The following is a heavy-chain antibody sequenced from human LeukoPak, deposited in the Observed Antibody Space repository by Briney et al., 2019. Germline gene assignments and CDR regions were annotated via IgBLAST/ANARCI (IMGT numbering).Heavy chain of an antibody. CDR3: ARLTARSWFDP. CDR2: ISYSGST. CDR1: GGSISSDY. J-gene: IGHJ5*02. V-gene: IGHV4-59*08. D-gene: IGHD1-14*01. Sequence: PSGTLSLTCTVSGGSISSDYWSWIRQPPGKGLECIGYISYSGSTNSTPSLKSRVTISIDTSKNQFSLKLTSVTATDTAVYYCARLTARSWFDPWGQGTLVTVCS.